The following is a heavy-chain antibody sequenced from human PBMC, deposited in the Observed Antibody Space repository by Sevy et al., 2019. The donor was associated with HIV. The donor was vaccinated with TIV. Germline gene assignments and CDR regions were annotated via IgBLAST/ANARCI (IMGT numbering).Heavy chain of an antibody. CDR1: GFTFSSYW. Sequence: GGSLRLSCGGSGFTFSSYWMSWVRQAPGKGLEWVANIKKDGSERYYVDSVMGRFTISRDNAKKSLYLQMHSLRTEDTAVYYCARDCSSGTCLWGLDVWGQGTTVTVSS. J-gene: IGHJ6*02. CDR3: ARDCSSGTCLWGLDV. D-gene: IGHD3-22*01. CDR2: IKKDGSER. V-gene: IGHV3-7*03.